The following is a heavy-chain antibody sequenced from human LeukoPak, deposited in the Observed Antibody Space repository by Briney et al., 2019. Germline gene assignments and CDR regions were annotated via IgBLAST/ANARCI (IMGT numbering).Heavy chain of an antibody. CDR1: GGSFSGYY. CDR3: ARGVRYSSSWYSPNGMDV. CDR2: INHSGST. D-gene: IGHD6-13*01. J-gene: IGHJ6*04. V-gene: IGHV4-34*01. Sequence: SETLSLTCAVYGGSFSGYYWSWIRQPLGKGLEWIGEINHSGSTNYNPSLKSRVTISVDTSKNQFSLKLSSVTAADTAVYYCARGVRYSSSWYSPNGMDVWGKGTTVTVSS.